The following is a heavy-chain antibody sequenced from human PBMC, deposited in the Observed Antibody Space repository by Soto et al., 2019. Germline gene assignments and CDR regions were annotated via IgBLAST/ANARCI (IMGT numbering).Heavy chain of an antibody. CDR2: INPSGGST. Sequence: ASVKVSCKASGYTFTSYYMHWVRQAPGQGLEWMGIINPSGGSTSYAQKFQGRVTMTRGTSTSTVYMELSSLRSEDTAVYYCARGRHTLGYLARYYEYLDYWGKLTLFTVSS. CDR3: ARGRHTLGYLARYYEYLDY. CDR1: GYTFTSYY. D-gene: IGHD3-22*01. J-gene: IGHJ4*02. V-gene: IGHV1-46*03.